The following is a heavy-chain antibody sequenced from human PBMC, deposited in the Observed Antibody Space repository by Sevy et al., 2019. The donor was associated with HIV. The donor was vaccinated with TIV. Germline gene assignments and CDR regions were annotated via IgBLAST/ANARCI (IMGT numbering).Heavy chain of an antibody. CDR3: AKNDYIMGRRPLFGMDV. D-gene: IGHD3-16*01. Sequence: GGFLRLSCAASGFTFSSYGMHWVRQAPGKGLEWVAFIRYDGSNKYYADSVKGRFTISRDNSKNTLYLQMNSLRAEDTAVYYCAKNDYIMGRRPLFGMDVWGQGTTVTVSS. J-gene: IGHJ6*02. CDR1: GFTFSSYG. CDR2: IRYDGSNK. V-gene: IGHV3-30*02.